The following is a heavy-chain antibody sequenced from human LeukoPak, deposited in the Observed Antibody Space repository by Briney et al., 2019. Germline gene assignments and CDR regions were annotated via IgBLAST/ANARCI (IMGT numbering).Heavy chain of an antibody. D-gene: IGHD2-15*01. Sequence: GGSLRLSCAASGVTFSSYAMTWVRQAPGKGLEWVSTISGSGGDTHYADSVKGRFTISRDNSKNTPYLQMNSLRAEDTAVYYCAKETLGSLVAAHLDYWGQGTLVTVSS. J-gene: IGHJ4*02. V-gene: IGHV3-23*01. CDR2: ISGSGGDT. CDR1: GVTFSSYA. CDR3: AKETLGSLVAAHLDY.